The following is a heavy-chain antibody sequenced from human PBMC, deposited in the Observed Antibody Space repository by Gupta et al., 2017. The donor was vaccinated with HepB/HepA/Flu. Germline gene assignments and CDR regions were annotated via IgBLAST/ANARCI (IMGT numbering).Heavy chain of an antibody. CDR1: SSYA. Sequence: SSYAMSWVRQAPGKGLEWVSAISGSGGSTYYADSVKGRFTISRDNSKNTLYLQMNSLRAEDTAVYYCAEDEIVVVTATSLIFDYWGQGTLVTVSS. CDR3: AEDEIVVVTATSLIFDY. CDR2: ISGSGGST. V-gene: IGHV3-23*01. D-gene: IGHD2-21*02. J-gene: IGHJ4*02.